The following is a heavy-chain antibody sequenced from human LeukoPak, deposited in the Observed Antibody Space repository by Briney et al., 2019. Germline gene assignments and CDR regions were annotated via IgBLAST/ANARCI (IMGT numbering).Heavy chain of an antibody. V-gene: IGHV4-4*07. CDR3: AREHDSSGYYAGNGAFDI. CDR1: GGSISSYY. D-gene: IGHD3-22*01. Sequence: PSETLSLTCTVSGGSISSYYWSWIRQPAGKGLEWIGRIYTSGSTNYNPSLKSRVTMSVDTSKNLFSLKLSSVTAADTAVYYCAREHDSSGYYAGNGAFDIWGQGTMVTVSS. CDR2: IYTSGST. J-gene: IGHJ3*02.